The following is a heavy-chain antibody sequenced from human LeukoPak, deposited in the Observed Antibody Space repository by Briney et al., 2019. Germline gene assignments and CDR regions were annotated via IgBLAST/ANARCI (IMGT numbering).Heavy chain of an antibody. Sequence: SGTLSLTCTVSGGSISSSSYYWGWIRQPPGKGLEWIGSIYYSGSTYYNPSLKSRVTISVDTSKNQFSLKLSSVTAADTAVYYCAGVPQDYGSGKGDFDYWGQGTLVTVSS. CDR1: GGSISSSSYY. D-gene: IGHD3-10*01. J-gene: IGHJ4*02. V-gene: IGHV4-39*07. CDR2: IYYSGST. CDR3: AGVPQDYGSGKGDFDY.